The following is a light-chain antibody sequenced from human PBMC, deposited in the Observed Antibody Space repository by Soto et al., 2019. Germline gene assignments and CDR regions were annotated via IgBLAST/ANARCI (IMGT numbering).Light chain of an antibody. CDR3: TSYTSSGPFVL. Sequence: QSVLTQPASVSASPGQSVTISCTGTSSDIGRYNYVSWYQQLPGKAPKLMIFDVTDRPSGVSDRFSGSKSGNTASLTISGLQAEDEADYYCTSYTSSGPFVLFGGGTKVTVL. CDR1: SSDIGRYNY. CDR2: DVT. V-gene: IGLV2-14*03. J-gene: IGLJ3*02.